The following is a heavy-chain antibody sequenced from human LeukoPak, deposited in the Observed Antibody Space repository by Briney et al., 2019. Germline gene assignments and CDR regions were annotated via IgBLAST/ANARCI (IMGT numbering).Heavy chain of an antibody. V-gene: IGHV3-7*03. Sequence: PGGSLRLSCAVFEFTFRDHWMSWVRQAPGKGLGWVANINQDGSEKYYVDSVKGRFTISRDNAKSALYLQVNSLRVEDTAVYYCARDFGPKLGLDSWGQGTLVTVSS. CDR3: ARDFGPKLGLDS. CDR2: INQDGSEK. J-gene: IGHJ4*02. D-gene: IGHD3-10*01. CDR1: EFTFRDHW.